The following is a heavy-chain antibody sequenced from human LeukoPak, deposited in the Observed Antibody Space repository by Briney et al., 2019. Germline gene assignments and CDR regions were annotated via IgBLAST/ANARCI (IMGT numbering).Heavy chain of an antibody. V-gene: IGHV3-30*18. CDR3: AKDFSSWSPFDY. CDR2: ISYDGSNK. Sequence: PGGSLRLSCAASGFTFSSYGMHWVRQAPGKGLEWVAVISYDGSNKYHADSVKGRFTISRDNSKNTLYLQMNSLRAEDTAVYYCAKDFSSWSPFDYWGQGTLVTVSS. J-gene: IGHJ4*02. CDR1: GFTFSSYG. D-gene: IGHD6-13*01.